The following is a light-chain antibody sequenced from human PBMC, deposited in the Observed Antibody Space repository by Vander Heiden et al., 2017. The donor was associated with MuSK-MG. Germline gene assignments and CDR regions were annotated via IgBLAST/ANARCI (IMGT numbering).Light chain of an antibody. J-gene: IGKJ5*01. Sequence: EIGLTQSPGTLSLSPGERATLSCRASQSVSSSYLAWYQQKPGQAPRLLIYGASSRATGIPDRFSGSGSGTDFTLTISRLEPEDFAVYYCQQYGSSLITFGQGTRLEIK. CDR3: QQYGSSLIT. CDR1: QSVSSSY. CDR2: GAS. V-gene: IGKV3-20*01.